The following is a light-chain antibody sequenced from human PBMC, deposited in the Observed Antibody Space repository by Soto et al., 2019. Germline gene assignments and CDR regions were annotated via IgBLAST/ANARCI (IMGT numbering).Light chain of an antibody. CDR3: SSYTSSSTPYV. CDR2: SNN. J-gene: IGLJ1*01. V-gene: IGLV1-44*01. CDR1: SSNVGSNA. Sequence: QSVLTQPPSASESPGQRVTISCSGSSSNVGSNAVNWYQQLPGTAPTLLIYSNNERLSGVPDRFSGSKSGTSASLAISGLQSEDEADYYCSSYTSSSTPYVFGTGTKVTVL.